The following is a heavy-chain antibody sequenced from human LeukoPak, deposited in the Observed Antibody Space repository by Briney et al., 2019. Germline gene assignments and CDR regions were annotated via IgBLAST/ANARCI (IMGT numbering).Heavy chain of an antibody. D-gene: IGHD3-22*01. J-gene: IGHJ5*02. V-gene: IGHV1-2*02. Sequence: GASVKVSCKASGYTFTGYYMHWVRQAPGQGLEWMGWSNPNSGGTNYAQKFQGRVTMTRDTSISTAYMELSRLRSDDTAVYYCARGVNYYDSSGETNWFDPWGQGTLVTVSS. CDR2: SNPNSGGT. CDR3: ARGVNYYDSSGETNWFDP. CDR1: GYTFTGYY.